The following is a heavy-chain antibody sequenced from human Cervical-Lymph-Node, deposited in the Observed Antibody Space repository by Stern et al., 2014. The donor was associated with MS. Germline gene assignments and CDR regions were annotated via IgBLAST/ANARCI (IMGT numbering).Heavy chain of an antibody. CDR2: INTATGDP. D-gene: IGHD1-26*01. CDR3: ARGDWFDP. V-gene: IGHV7-4-1*02. Sequence: AQLVESGSELKKPGASVTVSCKASGYTFTAYSMNWVRQAPGQGLEWMGWINTATGDPTYARDFTGRFVFSLDTSATTAYLHISILEAADTAIYYCARGDWFDPWGQGTLVTVSS. J-gene: IGHJ5*02. CDR1: GYTFTAYS.